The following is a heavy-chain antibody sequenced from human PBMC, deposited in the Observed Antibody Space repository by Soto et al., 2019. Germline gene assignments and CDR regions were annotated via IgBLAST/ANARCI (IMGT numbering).Heavy chain of an antibody. J-gene: IGHJ4*02. Sequence: QVQLVQSGAEVKKPGASVKVSCEASGGTFNTYTINWVRQAPGRGLGWVGQIVPMYDSVNYAENFQGRVKITADKATKTAYMELTSLRSEDTALYFCASWRSYSGSYCFDYWGQGTLVTVSS. CDR1: GGTFNTYT. CDR3: ASWRSYSGSYCFDY. V-gene: IGHV1-69*06. D-gene: IGHD1-26*01. CDR2: IVPMYDSV.